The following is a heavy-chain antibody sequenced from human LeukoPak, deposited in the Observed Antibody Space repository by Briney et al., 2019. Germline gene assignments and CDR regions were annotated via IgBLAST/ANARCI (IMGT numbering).Heavy chain of an antibody. Sequence: SETLSLTCIVSGGSISSYSWNWIRQSPGKGLEWVGYIPHSGTTSYNSSLKSRVTISVDTSKNQLSLKLTSVTAADTAVYYCARWDDSAWGFGNWGPGTLVTVSS. D-gene: IGHD6-19*01. CDR3: ARWDDSAWGFGN. V-gene: IGHV4-59*08. CDR1: GGSISSYS. J-gene: IGHJ4*02. CDR2: IPHSGTT.